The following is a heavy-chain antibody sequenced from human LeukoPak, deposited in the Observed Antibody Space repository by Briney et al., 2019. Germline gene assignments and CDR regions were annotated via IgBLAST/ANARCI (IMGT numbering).Heavy chain of an antibody. Sequence: GASVKVSCKASGYTFTSYGISWVRQAPGQGLEWIGWISAYNGNTNYAQKFQGRVTMTRDTSISTAYMELSRLRSDDTAVYYCAREYCSSTSCSKGGWFDPWGQGTLVTVSS. CDR1: GYTFTSYG. CDR2: ISAYNGNT. D-gene: IGHD2-2*01. J-gene: IGHJ5*02. CDR3: AREYCSSTSCSKGGWFDP. V-gene: IGHV1-18*01.